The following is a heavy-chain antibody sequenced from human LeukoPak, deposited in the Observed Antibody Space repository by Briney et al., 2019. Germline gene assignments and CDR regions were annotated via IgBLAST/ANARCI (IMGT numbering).Heavy chain of an antibody. CDR2: ISYDGSNK. V-gene: IGHV3-30-3*01. J-gene: IGHJ4*02. Sequence: PGGSLRLSCAASGFTFSSYAMHWVRQASGKGLEWVAVISYDGSNKYYADSVKGRFTISRDNSKNTLYLQMNSLRAEDTAVYYCARAELWLPFYWGQGTLVTVSS. CDR3: ARAELWLPFY. D-gene: IGHD5-18*01. CDR1: GFTFSSYA.